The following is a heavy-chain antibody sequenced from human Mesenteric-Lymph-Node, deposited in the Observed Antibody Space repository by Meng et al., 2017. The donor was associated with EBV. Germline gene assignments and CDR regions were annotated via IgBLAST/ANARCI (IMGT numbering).Heavy chain of an antibody. CDR2: MNPNSGNT. V-gene: IGHV1-8*01. D-gene: IGHD4-17*01. CDR3: ARVNGDPDY. J-gene: IGHJ4*02. Sequence: QVQLVQSGAEVKKPGASVKVSCKASGYTFTNYDINWVRQATGQGLEWMGWMNPNSGNTGSTRKFQGRVTMTRDTSMGTAYMELSSLRSEDTAVYYCARVNGDPDYWGQGTLVTVSS. CDR1: GYTFTNYD.